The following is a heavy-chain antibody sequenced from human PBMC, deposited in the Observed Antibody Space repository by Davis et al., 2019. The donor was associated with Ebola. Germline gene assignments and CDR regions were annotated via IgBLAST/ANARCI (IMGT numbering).Heavy chain of an antibody. J-gene: IGHJ4*02. D-gene: IGHD5-12*01. CDR1: GGSISSYY. CDR3: ARVRGIVATRFDY. Sequence: SETLSLTCTVSGGSISSYYWSWIRQPPGKGLAWIGEINHSGSTNYNPSLKSRVTISVDTSKNQFSLKLSSVTAADTAVYYCARVRGIVATRFDYWGQGTLVTVSS. V-gene: IGHV4-34*01. CDR2: INHSGST.